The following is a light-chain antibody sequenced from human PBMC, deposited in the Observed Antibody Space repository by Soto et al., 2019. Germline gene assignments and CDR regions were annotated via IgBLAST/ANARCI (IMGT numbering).Light chain of an antibody. CDR2: YNS. Sequence: SYELTQPPSVSVAPGKTARITCGGNNIGSKSVHWYQQKPGQAPVLVIYYNSDRPSGIPERLSGSNSGNTATLTISRVEAGDEADYYCQVWDSSSDHLVVFGGGTKLTVL. V-gene: IGLV3-21*04. CDR1: NIGSKS. CDR3: QVWDSSSDHLVV. J-gene: IGLJ2*01.